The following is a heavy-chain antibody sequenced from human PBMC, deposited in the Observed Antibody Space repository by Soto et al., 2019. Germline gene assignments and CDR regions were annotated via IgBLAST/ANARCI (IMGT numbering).Heavy chain of an antibody. D-gene: IGHD6-13*01. J-gene: IGHJ5*02. CDR2: IYHTGNA. V-gene: IGHV4-39*07. Sequence: PSETLSLTCSVSGDSISNSRFYWAWIRQPPGEGLEWIGSIYHTGNAYYNPSLKSRVTISVDTSKNQFSLKLSSVTAADTAVYYCARDLAIAAEGGCGLDPWGQGTLVTVSS. CDR1: GDSISNSRFY. CDR3: ARDLAIAAEGGCGLDP.